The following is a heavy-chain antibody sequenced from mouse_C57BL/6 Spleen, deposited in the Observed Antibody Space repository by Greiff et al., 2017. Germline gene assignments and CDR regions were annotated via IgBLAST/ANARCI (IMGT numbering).Heavy chain of an antibody. CDR2: TSYDGRT. CDR3: ARGRYFDY. Sequence: EVHLVESGPGLVKPSQSLSLPCSFTGYSLTSGYHWNWIRQFPGYKPEWMGYTSYDGRTHSNPSLKNRRSITRDTSKNQFFLKLNSVTTEDTATYYCARGRYFDYWGQGTTLTVSS. CDR1: GYSLTSGYH. V-gene: IGHV3-6*01. J-gene: IGHJ2*01.